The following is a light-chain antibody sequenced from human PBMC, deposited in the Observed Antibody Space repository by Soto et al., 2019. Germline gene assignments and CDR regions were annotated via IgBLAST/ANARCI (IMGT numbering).Light chain of an antibody. Sequence: EVVMTQSPLSLPVTLGQPASISCRSSQSLAYIDGNTYLTWFHQRPGQSPMRLIYNVSNRDSGVPDRFSGSASGTDFKLKISRVEAEDVGIYYCMQSTHWPPYTFGQGTKLEIK. CDR1: QSLAYIDGNTY. J-gene: IGKJ2*01. CDR2: NVS. V-gene: IGKV2-30*01. CDR3: MQSTHWPPYT.